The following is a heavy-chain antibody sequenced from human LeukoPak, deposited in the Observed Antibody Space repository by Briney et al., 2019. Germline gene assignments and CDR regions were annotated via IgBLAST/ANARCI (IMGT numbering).Heavy chain of an antibody. D-gene: IGHD2-15*01. V-gene: IGHV3-21*04. J-gene: IGHJ4*02. CDR2: ISRNSTYI. CDR1: GFTFSSYI. CDR3: AKLSDVVVVAASHFDY. Sequence: GGSLRLSCAASGFTFSSYIMNWVPQAPGKGLEGVASISRNSTYIHYADSVTGRFTVSRDNYKHILYFQLNSLRADDTAVYYCAKLSDVVVVAASHFDYWGQGTLVTVSS.